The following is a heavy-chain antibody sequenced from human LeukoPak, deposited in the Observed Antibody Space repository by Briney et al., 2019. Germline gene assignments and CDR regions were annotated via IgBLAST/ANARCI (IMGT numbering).Heavy chain of an antibody. Sequence: GGSLRLSCAASGFTFSSYAMHWVRQAPGKGLEWVAVISYDGSNKYYADSVKGRFTISRDNSKNTLYLQMNSLRAEDTAVYYCAREGYSSSSSLPLYWGQGTLVTVSS. V-gene: IGHV3-30-3*01. CDR1: GFTFSSYA. CDR3: AREGYSSSSSLPLY. J-gene: IGHJ4*02. CDR2: ISYDGSNK. D-gene: IGHD6-6*01.